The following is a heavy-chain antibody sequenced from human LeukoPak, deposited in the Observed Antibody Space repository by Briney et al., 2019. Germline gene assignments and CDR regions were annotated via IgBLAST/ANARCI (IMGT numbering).Heavy chain of an antibody. J-gene: IGHJ4*02. CDR3: ARGGIQLWFPMAD. CDR2: IYTGGST. V-gene: IGHV3-53*01. CDR1: GFIVSNKY. D-gene: IGHD5-18*01. Sequence: GGSLRLSCAASGFIVSNKYMSWVRHAPGRGLGRVSIIYTGGSTYYADSVKGRFTISRDNSKNTLYLQMNSLRVEDTAVYYCARGGIQLWFPMADWGQGTLVTVSS.